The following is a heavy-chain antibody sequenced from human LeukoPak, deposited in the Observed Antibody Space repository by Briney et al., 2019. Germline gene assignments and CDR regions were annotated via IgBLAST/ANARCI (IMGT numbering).Heavy chain of an antibody. J-gene: IGHJ6*04. D-gene: IGHD1/OR15-1a*01. V-gene: IGHV3-7*03. Sequence: QPGGSVRLSCAVSGFPVSNSWMYWVRQAPGKGLEGVANINKDGGGISYVDSVKGRFIISRDNARNSLYLQMNSLRVEDTAVYFCAGGNSMDIWGKGTAVTVSS. CDR3: AGGNSMDI. CDR1: GFPVSNSW. CDR2: INKDGGGI.